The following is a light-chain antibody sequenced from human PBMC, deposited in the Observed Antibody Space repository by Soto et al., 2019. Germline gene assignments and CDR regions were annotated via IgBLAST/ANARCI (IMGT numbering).Light chain of an antibody. V-gene: IGKV3-15*01. CDR1: QSVSSN. CDR2: GAS. Sequence: EIVMTTSPATLSVSPGERATLSCRASQSVSSNLAWYQQKPGQAPRLLIYGASTRATGIPGRFSGSGSGTEFTLTISRLPYEDAGDYYYQQCNTGWTFAQGTKV. CDR3: QQCNTGWT. J-gene: IGKJ1*01.